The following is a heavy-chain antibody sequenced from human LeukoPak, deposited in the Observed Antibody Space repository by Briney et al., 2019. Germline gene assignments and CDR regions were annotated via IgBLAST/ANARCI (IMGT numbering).Heavy chain of an antibody. Sequence: SQTLSLTCAISGDSVSSNSAAWNWIRQSPSRGLEWLGRTNYRSKWYNDYAVSVKSRITINPDTSKNQFSLQLNSVTPEDTAVYYCARAQVPPDGNPGGRWFDPWGQGTLVTVSS. J-gene: IGHJ5*02. V-gene: IGHV6-1*01. CDR1: GDSVSSNSAA. CDR3: ARAQVPPDGNPGGRWFDP. D-gene: IGHD1-26*01. CDR2: TNYRSKWYN.